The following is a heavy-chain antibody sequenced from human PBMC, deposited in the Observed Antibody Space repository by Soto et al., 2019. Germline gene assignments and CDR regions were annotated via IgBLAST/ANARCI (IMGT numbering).Heavy chain of an antibody. V-gene: IGHV1-2*02. D-gene: IGHD1-26*01. CDR1: GYTFTGYY. J-gene: IGHJ5*02. CDR3: ARGSSSTVGPTGWFDP. Sequence: ASVKVSCKASGYTFTGYYMHWVRQAPGQGLEWMGWINPNSGGTNYAQKFQGRVTISTDESTTTVYMDLRRLRSEDTAVYYCARGSSSTVGPTGWFDPWGQGTLVTVSS. CDR2: INPNSGGT.